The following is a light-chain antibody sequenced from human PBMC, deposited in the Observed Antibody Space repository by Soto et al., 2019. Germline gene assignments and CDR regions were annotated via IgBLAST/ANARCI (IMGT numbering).Light chain of an antibody. V-gene: IGLV2-14*01. CDR1: SSDVGGYNY. CDR2: QVS. Sequence: QSALTQPASVSGSPGQSITISCTGTSSDVGGYNYVAWYQQHPGKAPKFIIYQVSHRPSGVSDRFSGSKSGNTASLTISGLQTEDEADYFCSSYTSNINWVFGGGTQLTVL. J-gene: IGLJ3*02. CDR3: SSYTSNINWV.